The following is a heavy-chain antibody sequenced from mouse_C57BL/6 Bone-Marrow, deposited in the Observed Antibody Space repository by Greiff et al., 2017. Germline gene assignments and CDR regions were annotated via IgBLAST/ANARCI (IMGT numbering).Heavy chain of an antibody. CDR3: TTLLRFYAMDY. CDR1: GFNINDDY. D-gene: IGHD1-1*01. J-gene: IGHJ4*01. V-gene: IGHV14-4*01. CDR2: IDPANGDT. Sequence: VQLKQSGAELVRPGASVKLSCTASGFNINDDYMHWVKQRPEQGLEWIGWIDPANGDTEYASKFQGKATITADTSSNTAYLQLSSLTSEDTAVYYCTTLLRFYAMDYWGQGTSVTVSS.